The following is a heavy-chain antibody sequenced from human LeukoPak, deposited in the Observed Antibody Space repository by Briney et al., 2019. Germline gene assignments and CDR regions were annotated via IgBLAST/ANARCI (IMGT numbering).Heavy chain of an antibody. D-gene: IGHD3-16*01. Sequence: SETLSLTCTVSGGSISSSSYYWGWIRQPPGKGLEWIGSIYYSGSTYYNPSLKSRVTISVDTSKNQFSLKLSSVTAADTAVYYCARVRLFLGGIYYYYYMDVWGKGTTVTVSS. CDR1: GGSISSSSYY. V-gene: IGHV4-39*07. CDR2: IYYSGST. CDR3: ARVRLFLGGIYYYYYMDV. J-gene: IGHJ6*03.